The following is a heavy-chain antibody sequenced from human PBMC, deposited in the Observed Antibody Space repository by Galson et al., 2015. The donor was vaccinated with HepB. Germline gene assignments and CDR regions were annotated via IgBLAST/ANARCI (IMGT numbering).Heavy chain of an antibody. CDR2: INPSGGST. D-gene: IGHD3-16*01. CDR3: ARGPPPYDPIGPLGY. J-gene: IGHJ4*02. V-gene: IGHV1-46*01. Sequence: SVKVSCKASGYTFTSYYMHWVRQAPGQGLEWMGIINPSGGSTSYAQKFQGRVTMTRDTSTSTVYMELSSLRSEDTAVYYCARGPPPYDPIGPLGYWGQGTLVTVSS. CDR1: GYTFTSYY.